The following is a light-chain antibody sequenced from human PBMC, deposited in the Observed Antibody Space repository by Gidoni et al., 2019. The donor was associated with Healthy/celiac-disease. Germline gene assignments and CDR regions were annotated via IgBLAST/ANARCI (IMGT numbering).Light chain of an antibody. CDR2: DAS. Sequence: DIQMTQSPPSLSASVGDRVTITCQASQDISNYLNWYQQKPGKAPKLLIYDASNLETGVPSRFSGSGSGTDFTFTISSLQPEDIATYYCQQYDNLPVTFGQXTKLEIK. V-gene: IGKV1-33*01. CDR1: QDISNY. J-gene: IGKJ2*01. CDR3: QQYDNLPVT.